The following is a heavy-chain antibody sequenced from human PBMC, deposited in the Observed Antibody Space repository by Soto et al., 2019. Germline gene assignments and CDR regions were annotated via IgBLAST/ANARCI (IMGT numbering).Heavy chain of an antibody. CDR2: IGTAGDP. CDR3: ARGDSSGGHLGDAFDI. V-gene: IGHV3-13*05. CDR1: GFTFSSYA. Sequence: EVQLLESGGGLVQPGGSLRLSCAASGFTFSSYAMSWVRQPPGKGLEWVSAIGTAGDPYYPGSVKGRFTLSRENAKNSLYLQMNSLRAGDTAVYYCARGDSSGGHLGDAFDIWGQGTMVTVSS. J-gene: IGHJ3*02. D-gene: IGHD6-19*01.